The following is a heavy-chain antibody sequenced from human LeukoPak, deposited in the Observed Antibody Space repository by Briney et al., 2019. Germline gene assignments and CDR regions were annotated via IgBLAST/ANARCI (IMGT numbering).Heavy chain of an antibody. Sequence: ASVKVSCKASGYTFTDYYLHWVRQAPGQGLEWMGWIDPNSGDTKYAQRFQGRVTMTRDTSISTAYMDLNRLTSDDTAVYFCAREGSLTHIGSGRCPPLDYWGQGTLVTVSS. CDR2: IDPNSGDT. V-gene: IGHV1-2*02. J-gene: IGHJ4*02. CDR1: GYTFTDYY. D-gene: IGHD6-19*01. CDR3: AREGSLTHIGSGRCPPLDY.